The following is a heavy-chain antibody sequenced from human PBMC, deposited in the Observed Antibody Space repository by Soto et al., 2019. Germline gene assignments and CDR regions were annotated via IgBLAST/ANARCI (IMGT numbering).Heavy chain of an antibody. V-gene: IGHV3-23*01. CDR3: AKATSAVYYGMDV. D-gene: IGHD6-19*01. J-gene: IGHJ6*02. CDR1: GFNFSTYA. CDR2: ISGSGGST. Sequence: PGGSLRLSCAASGFNFSTYAMSWVRQAPGKGLEWVSSISGSGGSTYYADSVKGRFTISRDNSKNTLYLQMNSLRAEDTATYFCAKATSAVYYGMDVWGQGTTVTVSS.